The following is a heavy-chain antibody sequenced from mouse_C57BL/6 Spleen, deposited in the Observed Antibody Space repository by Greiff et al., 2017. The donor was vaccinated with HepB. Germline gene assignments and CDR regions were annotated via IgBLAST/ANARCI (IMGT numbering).Heavy chain of an antibody. CDR1: GFTFSDYG. CDR2: ISSGSSTI. Sequence: DVMLVESGGGLVKPGGSLKLSCAASGFTFSDYGMHWVRQAPEKGLEWVAYISSGSSTIYYADTVKGRFTISRDNAKNTLFLQMTSLRSEDTAMYYCARDGYGYWYFDVWGTGTTVTVSS. V-gene: IGHV5-17*01. J-gene: IGHJ1*03. CDR3: ARDGYGYWYFDV. D-gene: IGHD1-1*01.